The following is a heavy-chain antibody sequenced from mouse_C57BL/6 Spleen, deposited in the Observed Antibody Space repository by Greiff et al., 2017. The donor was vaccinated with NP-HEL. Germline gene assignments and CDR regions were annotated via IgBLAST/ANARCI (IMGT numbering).Heavy chain of an antibody. J-gene: IGHJ4*01. D-gene: IGHD1-1*01. CDR2: IRSKSNNYAT. Sequence: EVQLVESGGGLVQPKGSLKLSCAASGFSFNTYAMNWVRQAPGKGLEWVARIRSKSNNYATYYADSVKDRFTISRDDSESMLYLQMNNLKTEDTAMYYGVRHLGGDYEGAMDYWVQGTSVTVSS. CDR1: GFSFNTYA. CDR3: VRHLGGDYEGAMDY. V-gene: IGHV10-1*01.